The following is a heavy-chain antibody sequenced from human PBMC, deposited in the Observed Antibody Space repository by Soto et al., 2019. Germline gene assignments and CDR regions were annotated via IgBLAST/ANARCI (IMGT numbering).Heavy chain of an antibody. Sequence: SVKVSCTASGFTFTSSAVQWVRQARGQRLEWIGWIVVGSGNTNYAQKFQERVTITRDMSTSTAYMELSSLRSEDTAVYYCAADHPPVKAAAGTYWGQGTLVTVSS. D-gene: IGHD6-13*01. CDR3: AADHPPVKAAAGTY. CDR2: IVVGSGNT. V-gene: IGHV1-58*01. J-gene: IGHJ4*02. CDR1: GFTFTSSA.